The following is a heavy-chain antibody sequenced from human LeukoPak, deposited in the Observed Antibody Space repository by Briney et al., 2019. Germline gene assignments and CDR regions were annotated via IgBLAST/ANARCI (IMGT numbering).Heavy chain of an antibody. CDR2: ISSNGGGT. V-gene: IGHV3-64*01. CDR1: GFTFSSYA. CDR3: ARVFAAGSGTAFDT. J-gene: IGHJ3*02. D-gene: IGHD3-10*01. Sequence: PGGSLRLSCAASGFTFSSYAMHWVRQAPGKGLEYVSAISSNGGGTYYANSVKGRFTISRDNSKNTLYLQMNSLRVEDTAVYYCARVFAAGSGTAFDTWGQGTMVTVSS.